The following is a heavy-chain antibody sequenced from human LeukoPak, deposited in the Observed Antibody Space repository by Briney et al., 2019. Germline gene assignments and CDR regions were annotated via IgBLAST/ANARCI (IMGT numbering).Heavy chain of an antibody. CDR3: ARGGLTTKDYYYYCMDV. Sequence: SETLSLTRAVSGGSISSYYWSWIRQPPGKGLEWIGYIYYSGSTNYNPSLKSRVTISVDTSKNQFSLKLSSVTAADTAVYYCARGGLTTKDYYYYCMDVWGQGTTVTVCS. CDR2: IYYSGST. J-gene: IGHJ6*02. CDR1: GGSISSYY. V-gene: IGHV4-59*01. D-gene: IGHD4-17*01.